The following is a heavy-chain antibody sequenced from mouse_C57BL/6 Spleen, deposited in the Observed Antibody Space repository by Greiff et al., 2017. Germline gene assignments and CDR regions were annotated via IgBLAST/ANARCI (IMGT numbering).Heavy chain of an antibody. CDR2: IYPGSGNT. D-gene: IGHD4-1*01. J-gene: IGHJ4*01. CDR1: GYTFTDYY. CDR3: ARWGNWEAMDY. V-gene: IGHV1-76*01. Sequence: QVQLKESGAELVRPGASVKLSCKASGYTFTDYYINWVKQRPGQGLEWIARIYPGSGNTYYNEKFKGKATLTAEKSSSTAYMQLSSLTSEDSAVYFCARWGNWEAMDYWGQGTSVTVSS.